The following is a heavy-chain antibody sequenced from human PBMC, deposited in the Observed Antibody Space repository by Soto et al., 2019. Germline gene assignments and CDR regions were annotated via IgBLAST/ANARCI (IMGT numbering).Heavy chain of an antibody. Sequence: SETLSLTCTVSGGSISSGGYYWSWIRQHPGKGLEWIGYIYYSGSTYYNPSLKSRVTISVDTSKNQFSLKLSSVTAADTAVYYCARNYYGSGSYSYWGQGTLVTVSS. D-gene: IGHD3-10*01. J-gene: IGHJ4*02. CDR1: GGSISSGGYY. V-gene: IGHV4-31*03. CDR2: IYYSGST. CDR3: ARNYYGSGSYSY.